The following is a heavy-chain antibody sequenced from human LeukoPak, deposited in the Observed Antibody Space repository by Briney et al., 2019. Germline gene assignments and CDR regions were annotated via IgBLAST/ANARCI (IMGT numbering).Heavy chain of an antibody. V-gene: IGHV3-30*04. CDR2: ISYDGSDK. CDR1: RFTFSNYA. CDR3: ARSVHIGYHDY. D-gene: IGHD2-21*01. Sequence: PGRSLRLSCAASRFTFSNYAMHWVRQAPGKGLAWVAVISYDGSDKYYADSVKGRFTISRDNSKNTVYLQMNSLRAEDTAVYYCARSVHIGYHDYWGQGTLVTVSS. J-gene: IGHJ4*02.